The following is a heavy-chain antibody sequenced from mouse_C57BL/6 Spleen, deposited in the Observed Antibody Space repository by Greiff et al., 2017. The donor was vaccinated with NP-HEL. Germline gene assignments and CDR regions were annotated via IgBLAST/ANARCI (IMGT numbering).Heavy chain of an antibody. CDR1: GYTFTSYW. J-gene: IGHJ1*03. CDR3: VTGTDWYFDV. V-gene: IGHV1-7*01. Sequence: QVQLKQSGAELAKPGASVKLSCKASGYTFTSYWMHWVKQRPGQGLEWIGYINPSSGYTKYNQKFKDKATLTADKSSSTAYMQLSSLTYEDSAVYYCVTGTDWYFDVWGTGTTVTVSS. CDR2: INPSSGYT. D-gene: IGHD4-1*01.